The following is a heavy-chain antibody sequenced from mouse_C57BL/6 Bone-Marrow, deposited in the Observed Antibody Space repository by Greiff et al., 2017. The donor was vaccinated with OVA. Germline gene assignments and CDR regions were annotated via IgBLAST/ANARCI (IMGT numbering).Heavy chain of an antibody. CDR3: ARGRIRRAMDY. CDR1: GYTFTSYW. D-gene: IGHD2-12*01. Sequence: QVQLQQPGAELVKPGASVKLSCRASGYTFTSYWMHWVKQRPGQGLEWIGMIHPNSGSTNYNEKFKSKATLTVDKSSSTAYMQLSSLTSEDSAVYYCARGRIRRAMDYWGQGTSVTVSS. CDR2: IHPNSGST. J-gene: IGHJ4*01. V-gene: IGHV1-64*01.